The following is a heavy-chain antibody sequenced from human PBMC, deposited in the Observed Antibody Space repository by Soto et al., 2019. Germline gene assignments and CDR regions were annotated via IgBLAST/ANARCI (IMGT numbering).Heavy chain of an antibody. V-gene: IGHV1-18*04. CDR3: ARSMGTIGGSWFDP. CDR2: ISSYNGDT. J-gene: IGHJ5*02. Sequence: QVQLVQSGAEVKKPGASVKVSCKASGYTFTSYGISWVRQAPGQGLEWMGWISSYNGDTNYAQNLQGRVTMTTDTSTSTADMELRSLRADDTAVYYCARSMGTIGGSWFDPWGQGTLVTVSS. CDR1: GYTFTSYG. D-gene: IGHD1-1*01.